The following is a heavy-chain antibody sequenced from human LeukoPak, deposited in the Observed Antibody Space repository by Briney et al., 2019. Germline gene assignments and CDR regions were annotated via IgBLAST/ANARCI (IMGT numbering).Heavy chain of an antibody. D-gene: IGHD1-26*01. CDR2: ISGSGGST. Sequence: GGSLRLSCAACGFPFSSYAMSWVRQAPGKGLEWVSAISGSGGSTYYADSVKGRFTISRDNSKNTLYLQMNSLRAGDTAVYYCAKVRGSWGDDPWGQGTLVTVSS. CDR1: GFPFSSYA. CDR3: AKVRGSWGDDP. V-gene: IGHV3-23*01. J-gene: IGHJ5*02.